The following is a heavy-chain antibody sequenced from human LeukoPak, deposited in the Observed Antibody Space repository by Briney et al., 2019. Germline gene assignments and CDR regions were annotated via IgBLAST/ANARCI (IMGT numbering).Heavy chain of an antibody. V-gene: IGHV3-64*01. CDR3: ARHGVGNYSGDYEYYFDY. CDR1: GFIFSNYA. J-gene: IGHJ4*02. CDR2: ISSNGGST. D-gene: IGHD4-17*01. Sequence: GGSLRLSCAASGFIFSNYAMHWVRQAPGKGLEYVSAISSNGGSTDYANSVKGRFTISRDNSKNTLYLQMGSLRAEDMAVYYCARHGVGNYSGDYEYYFDYWGQGTLVTVSS.